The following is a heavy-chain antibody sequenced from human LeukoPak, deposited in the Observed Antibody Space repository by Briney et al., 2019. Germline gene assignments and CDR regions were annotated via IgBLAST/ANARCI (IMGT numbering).Heavy chain of an antibody. J-gene: IGHJ5*02. CDR3: TSSHYSSGS. D-gene: IGHD6-19*01. V-gene: IGHV3-73*01. CDR1: GFTFSGSA. Sequence: HPGGSLRLSCAASGFTFSGSAMHWVRQASGKGLEWVGRIRSKANSYATAYAASVKGRFTISRDDSKNTAYLQMNSLKTEDPAVYYCTSSHYSSGSWGQGTLVTVSS. CDR2: IRSKANSYAT.